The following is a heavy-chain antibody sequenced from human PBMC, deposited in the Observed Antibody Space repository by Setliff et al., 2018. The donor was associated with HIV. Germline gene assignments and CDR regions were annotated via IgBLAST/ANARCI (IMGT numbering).Heavy chain of an antibody. J-gene: IGHJ4*02. D-gene: IGHD6-19*01. V-gene: IGHV4-59*08. CDR1: RASFSSYY. CDR3: ASQPAYSTDWYPPGYFDY. CDR2: IYYKGKT. Sequence: KSSETLSLTCAVYRASFSSYYWTWVRQPPGKGLEWVGHIYYKGKTDYNPSLKSRLIISIDRSNNQFSLKLTSVTAADTAVYYCASQPAYSTDWYPPGYFDYWGQGTLVTVSS.